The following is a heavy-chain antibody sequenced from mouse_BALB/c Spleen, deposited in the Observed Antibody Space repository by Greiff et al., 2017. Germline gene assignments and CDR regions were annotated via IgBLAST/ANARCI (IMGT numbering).Heavy chain of an antibody. CDR3: ARDPDGNYRLAY. CDR1: GFSLTSYG. V-gene: IGHV2-9*02. CDR2: IWAGGST. Sequence: QVQLQQSGPGLVAPSQSLSITCTVSGFSLTSYGVHWVRQPPGKGLEWLGVIWAGGSTNYNSALMSRLSISKDNSKRRVFLIMSSLQTDDTAMYYCARDPDGNYRLAYWGQGTLVTVSA. D-gene: IGHD2-1*01. J-gene: IGHJ3*01.